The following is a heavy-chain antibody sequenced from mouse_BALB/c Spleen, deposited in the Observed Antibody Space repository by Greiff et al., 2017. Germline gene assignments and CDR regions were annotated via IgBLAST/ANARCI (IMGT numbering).Heavy chain of an antibody. Sequence: VQLQQSGAELAKPGASVKMSCKASGYTFTSYWMHWVKQRPGQGLEWIGYINPSTGYTEYNQKFKDKATLTADKSSSTAYMQLSSLTSEDSAVYYCARRVYYGYWYFDVWGAGTTVTVSS. D-gene: IGHD1-1*01. J-gene: IGHJ1*01. CDR2: INPSTGYT. CDR1: GYTFTSYW. V-gene: IGHV1-7*01. CDR3: ARRVYYGYWYFDV.